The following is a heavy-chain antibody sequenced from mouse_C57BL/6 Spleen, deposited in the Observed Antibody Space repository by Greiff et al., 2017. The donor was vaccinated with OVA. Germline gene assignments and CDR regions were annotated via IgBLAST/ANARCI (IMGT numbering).Heavy chain of an antibody. J-gene: IGHJ4*01. D-gene: IGHD2-4*01. V-gene: IGHV1-5*01. CDR2: IYPGNSDT. CDR1: GYTFTSYW. CDR3: TREGYDYEREAMDY. Sequence: QLQQSGTVLARPGASVKMSCKTSGYTFTSYWMHWVKQRPGQGLEWIGAIYPGNSDTSYNQKFKGKAKLTAVTSASTAYMELSSLTNEDSAVYYCTREGYDYEREAMDYWGQGTSVTVSS.